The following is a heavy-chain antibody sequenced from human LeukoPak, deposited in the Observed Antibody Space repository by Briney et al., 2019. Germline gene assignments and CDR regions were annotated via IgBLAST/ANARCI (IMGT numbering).Heavy chain of an antibody. J-gene: IGHJ4*02. CDR1: GFTFSSYA. V-gene: IGHV3-23*01. D-gene: IGHD3-10*01. Sequence: GGSLRLSCAASGFTFSSYAMSWVRQAPGKGLEWVSAISGSGGSTYYADSVKGRFTISRDNSKNTLYLQMNSLRAEDTALYYCARDRGSGSYFDYWGQGTLVTVSS. CDR3: ARDRGSGSYFDY. CDR2: ISGSGGST.